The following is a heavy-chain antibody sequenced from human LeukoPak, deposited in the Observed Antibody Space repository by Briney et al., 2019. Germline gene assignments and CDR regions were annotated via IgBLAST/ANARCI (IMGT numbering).Heavy chain of an antibody. CDR3: AREYQLVERGYSGYFDY. CDR1: GFTFSSYA. D-gene: IGHD5-12*01. J-gene: IGHJ4*02. CDR2: ISYDGSNK. V-gene: IGHV3-30-3*01. Sequence: GGSLRLSCAASGFTFSSYAMHWVRQAPGKGLEWVAVISYDGSNKYYADSVKGRFTISRDNSKNTLYLQMNSPRAEDTAVYYCAREYQLVERGYSGYFDYWGQGTLVTVSS.